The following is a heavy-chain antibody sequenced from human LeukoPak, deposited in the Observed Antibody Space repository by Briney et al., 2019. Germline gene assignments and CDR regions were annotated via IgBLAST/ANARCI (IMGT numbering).Heavy chain of an antibody. J-gene: IGHJ4*02. D-gene: IGHD4-23*01. CDR1: GLTFDDYG. Sequence: PGGSLRLSCAASGLTFDDYGMSWVRQAPGKGLEWVSGINWNGGSTGYADSVKGRFTISRDNAKSSLYLQMNSLRAEDTALYYCARALDYGGSEGYWGQGTLVTVSS. V-gene: IGHV3-20*04. CDR2: INWNGGST. CDR3: ARALDYGGSEGY.